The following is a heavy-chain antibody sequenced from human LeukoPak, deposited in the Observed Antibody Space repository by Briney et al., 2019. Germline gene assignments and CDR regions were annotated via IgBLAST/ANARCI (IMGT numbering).Heavy chain of an antibody. Sequence: GASLRLSCAASGFIFSNYAMSWVRQAPGKGLQWVAVISCDGRTKFYADSVKGRFTFSRDNSKNTVYLQMNSLRPDDTAIYYCARDPFPHGSGSYYDSWGQGALVIVSS. CDR1: GFIFSNYA. D-gene: IGHD3-10*01. CDR3: ARDPFPHGSGSYYDS. CDR2: ISCDGRTK. V-gene: IGHV3-30*04. J-gene: IGHJ4*02.